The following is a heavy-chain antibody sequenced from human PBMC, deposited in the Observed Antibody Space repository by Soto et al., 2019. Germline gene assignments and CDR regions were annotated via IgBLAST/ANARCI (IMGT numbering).Heavy chain of an antibody. J-gene: IGHJ3*02. D-gene: IGHD3-10*01. CDR1: GFTFSSYA. CDR3: GKDPKVSGSHHNGGDIVI. Sequence: HPGGYLRLSCAASGFTFSSYAMSWVRQAPGKGLEWVSAISGSGGSTYYADSVKGRFTISRDNSKNTLYLQMNSLRAEDTAVYDCGKDPKVSGSHHNGGDIVIWGPGTIVTVSS. V-gene: IGHV3-23*01. CDR2: ISGSGGST.